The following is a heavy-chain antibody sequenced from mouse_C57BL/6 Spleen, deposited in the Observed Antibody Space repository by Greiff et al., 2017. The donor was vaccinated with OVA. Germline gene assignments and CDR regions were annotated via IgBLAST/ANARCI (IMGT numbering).Heavy chain of an antibody. J-gene: IGHJ4*01. CDR2: INPGSGGT. V-gene: IGHV1-54*01. Sequence: VQLQQSGAELVRPGTSVKVSCKASGYAFTNYLIEWVKQRPGQGLEWIGVINPGSGGTNYNEKFKGKATLTADKSSSTAYMQLSSLTSEDSAVYFCARGGARDYWGQGTSVTVSS. CDR3: ARGGARDY. CDR1: GYAFTNYL.